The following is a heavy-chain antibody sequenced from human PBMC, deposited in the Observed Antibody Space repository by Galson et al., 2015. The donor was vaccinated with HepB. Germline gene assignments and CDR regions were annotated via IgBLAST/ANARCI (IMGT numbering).Heavy chain of an antibody. CDR2: VHYTGTT. D-gene: IGHD2-15*01. Sequence: SETLSLTCTVSGGFISTYCWGWIRQPPGKTLEWIGYVHYTGTTNYSPSLKSRVTVSLDMSKNQFFLKLNSVTAADTAVYYCARERTYCSGGSCDFAFDYWGPGMLVTVAS. J-gene: IGHJ4*02. CDR3: ARERTYCSGGSCDFAFDY. CDR1: GGFISTYC. V-gene: IGHV4-59*01.